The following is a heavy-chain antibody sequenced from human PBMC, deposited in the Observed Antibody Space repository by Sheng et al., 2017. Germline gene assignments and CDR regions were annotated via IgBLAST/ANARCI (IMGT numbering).Heavy chain of an antibody. CDR2: ISNDGMNK. CDR1: GFTFSDHA. J-gene: IGHJ4*02. Sequence: QVQLVESGGGVVQPGRSLRLSCAASGFTFSDHAIHWVRQAPGMGLQWVAVISNDGMNKFYADSVKGRFTISRDNSKNTLFLQMNSLRAEDTAVYFCGRDMVRGVIVSAPDYWGQGTLVTVSS. CDR3: GRDMVRGVIVSAPDY. D-gene: IGHD3-10*01. V-gene: IGHV3-30*01.